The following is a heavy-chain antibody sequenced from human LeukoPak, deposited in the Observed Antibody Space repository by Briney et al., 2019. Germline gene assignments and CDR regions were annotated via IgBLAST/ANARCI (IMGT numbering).Heavy chain of an antibody. D-gene: IGHD3-16*01. J-gene: IGHJ6*03. Sequence: GGSLRLSCAASGFMFSTYEMNWVRQAPGKGLEWVSYISSSGSTIYYADSVKGRFTISRDNAKNSLYLQMNSLRAEDMALYYCAKGGGGRLIYYYYMDVWGKGTTVTVSS. CDR1: GFMFSTYE. V-gene: IGHV3-48*03. CDR2: ISSSGSTI. CDR3: AKGGGGRLIYYYYMDV.